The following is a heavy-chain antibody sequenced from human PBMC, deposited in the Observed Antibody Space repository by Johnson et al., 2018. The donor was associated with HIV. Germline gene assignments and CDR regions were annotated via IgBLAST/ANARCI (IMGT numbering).Heavy chain of an antibody. J-gene: IGHJ3*02. CDR1: GFTFSSYA. CDR3: ASSSPRDAFDI. V-gene: IGHV3-30*14. Sequence: QVQLVESGGGVVQPGRSLRLSCAAPGFTFSSYAMHWVRQAPGKGLEWVAVISYDGSNKYYADSVKGRFTISRDNSKNTLYLQMNSLRAEDTAVYYCASSSPRDAFDIWGQGTMVTVSS. CDR2: ISYDGSNK.